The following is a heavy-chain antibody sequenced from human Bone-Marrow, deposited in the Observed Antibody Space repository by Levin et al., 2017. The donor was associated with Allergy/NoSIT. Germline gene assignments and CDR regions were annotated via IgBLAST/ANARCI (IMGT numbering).Heavy chain of an antibody. CDR3: ARAYVDSTMECGY. J-gene: IGHJ4*02. V-gene: IGHV1-2*02. CDR1: GYTFTSYK. CDR2: INPDSGGT. D-gene: IGHD2/OR15-2a*01. Sequence: ASVKVSCKPSGYTFTSYKIHWVRQAPGQGLEWMGWINPDSGGTNYAQRFQGRVTMTRDTSISTAYMELSRLRSDDTAVYYCARAYVDSTMECGYWGQGTLVTVSS.